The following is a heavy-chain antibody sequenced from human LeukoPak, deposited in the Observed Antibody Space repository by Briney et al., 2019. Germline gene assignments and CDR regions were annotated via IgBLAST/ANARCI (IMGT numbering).Heavy chain of an antibody. Sequence: ASVKVSCKASGYTFTGYYMHWVRQAPGQGLEWMGWINPNTGGTNYAQKFQGRVTMTSDTSSSIAYMEVSSLRSDDAAVYYCATDYGDYESAYWGQGTLVTV. V-gene: IGHV1-2*02. CDR1: GYTFTGYY. D-gene: IGHD4-17*01. J-gene: IGHJ4*02. CDR3: ATDYGDYESAY. CDR2: INPNTGGT.